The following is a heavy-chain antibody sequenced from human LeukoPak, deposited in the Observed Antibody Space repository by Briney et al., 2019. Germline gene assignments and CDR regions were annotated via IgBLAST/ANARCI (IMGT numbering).Heavy chain of an antibody. CDR2: VGISSGNT. CDR1: GFTFSDYS. Sequence: GGSLRLSCAASGFTFSDYSMNWVCQAPGKGLEWISYVGISSGNTKYADSVKGRFTISGDSAKNSVFLQMNSLRVKDTAIYYCARDHRYAFDNWGQGTLVTVSS. V-gene: IGHV3-48*04. D-gene: IGHD5-12*01. J-gene: IGHJ4*02. CDR3: ARDHRYAFDN.